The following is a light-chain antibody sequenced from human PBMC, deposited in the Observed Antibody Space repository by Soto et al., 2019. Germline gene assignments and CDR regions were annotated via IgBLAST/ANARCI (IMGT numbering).Light chain of an antibody. V-gene: IGKV3-20*01. CDR2: GAS. Sequence: EIGLTQSPVTLSLSPGEIATLSCSASQRVRSNFLVWYQQKPGQAPRLLIYGASNRATGIPDRFSGSGSGTDFTLTITRLEPEDFAMYYCQRYDSLRKFGQGTKVDIK. CDR3: QRYDSLRK. J-gene: IGKJ1*01. CDR1: QRVRSNF.